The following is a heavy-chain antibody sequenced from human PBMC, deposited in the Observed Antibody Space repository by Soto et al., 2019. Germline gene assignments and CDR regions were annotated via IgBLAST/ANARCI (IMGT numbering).Heavy chain of an antibody. CDR3: ARESSKDTAMVFPYYFDY. J-gene: IGHJ4*02. V-gene: IGHV1-18*01. Sequence: ASVKVSCKASGYTFTSYGISWVRQAPGQGLEWMGWISAYNGNTNYARKLQGRVTMTTDTSTSTAYMELRSLRSDDTAVYYCARESSKDTAMVFPYYFDYWGQGTLVTVSS. CDR2: ISAYNGNT. D-gene: IGHD5-18*01. CDR1: GYTFTSYG.